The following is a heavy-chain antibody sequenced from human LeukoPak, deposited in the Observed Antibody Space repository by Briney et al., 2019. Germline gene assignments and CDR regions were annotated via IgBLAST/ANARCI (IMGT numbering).Heavy chain of an antibody. CDR2: IYTSGST. CDR1: GGSISSGSYY. Sequence: PSETLSLTCTVSGGSISSGSYYWSWIRQPAGKGLEWIGRIYTSGSTNYNPSLKSRVTISVDTSKNQFSLKLSSVTAADTAVYYCARFGVVIGGDYWGQGTLVTVSS. CDR3: ARFGVVIGGDY. J-gene: IGHJ4*02. D-gene: IGHD3-16*02. V-gene: IGHV4-61*02.